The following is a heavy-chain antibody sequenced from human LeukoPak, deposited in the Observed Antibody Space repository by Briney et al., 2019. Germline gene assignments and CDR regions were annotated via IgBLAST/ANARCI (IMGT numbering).Heavy chain of an antibody. CDR2: IYSDNT. V-gene: IGHV3-53*01. Sequence: PGGSLRLSCTVSGVTVSSNSMSWVRQAPGKGLEWVSFIYSDNTHYSDSVKGRFTISRDNSKNTLYLQMNSLRAEDTAVYYCAKRGCSGTSCYAGYYYMDVWGKGTTVTISS. D-gene: IGHD2-2*01. J-gene: IGHJ6*03. CDR3: AKRGCSGTSCYAGYYYMDV. CDR1: GVTVSSNS.